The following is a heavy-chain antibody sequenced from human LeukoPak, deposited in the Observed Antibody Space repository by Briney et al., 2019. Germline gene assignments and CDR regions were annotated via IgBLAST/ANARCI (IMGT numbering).Heavy chain of an antibody. CDR3: ARGTSFTITMVRGIIRPTGWFDP. CDR1: GGSISRSSYY. D-gene: IGHD3-10*01. Sequence: SETLSLTCTVSGGSISRSSYYWGWIRQPPGKGLEWIGSIYYSGSTYYNPSLKSRVTISVDTSKNHFSLRLSSVTAADTAVYYCARGTSFTITMVRGIIRPTGWFDPWGQGTLVTVSS. V-gene: IGHV4-39*02. CDR2: IYYSGST. J-gene: IGHJ5*02.